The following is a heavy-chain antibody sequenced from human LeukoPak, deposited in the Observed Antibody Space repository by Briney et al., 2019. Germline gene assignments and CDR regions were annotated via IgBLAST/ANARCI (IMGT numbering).Heavy chain of an antibody. CDR1: GFTVSSNY. D-gene: IGHD2-21*01. J-gene: IGHJ4*02. CDR2: IYSGGST. CDR3: ARNIGGVGY. Sequence: PGGSLRLSCVVSGFTVSSNYMSWVPQAPGKGLEWVSVIYSGGSTYYADSVKGRFTISRDNSKNTLYLQMNSLRAEDTAVYYRARNIGGVGYWGQGTLVTVSS. V-gene: IGHV3-53*01.